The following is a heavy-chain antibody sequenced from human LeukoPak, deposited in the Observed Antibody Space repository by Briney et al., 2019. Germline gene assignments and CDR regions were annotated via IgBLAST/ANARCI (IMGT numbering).Heavy chain of an antibody. Sequence: SQTLSLTCTISGDSDSSNSAAWNWIRQSPSGALEWLGRKYYRSKWHNDYAVSVKSRITINPDTSKNQVSLQFNSVTPEDTAVYYCARQYSSGWSYYYGLDVWGQGTTVTVSS. CDR3: ARQYSSGWSYYYGLDV. V-gene: IGHV6-1*01. CDR2: KYYRSKWHN. CDR1: GDSDSSNSAA. D-gene: IGHD6-19*01. J-gene: IGHJ6*02.